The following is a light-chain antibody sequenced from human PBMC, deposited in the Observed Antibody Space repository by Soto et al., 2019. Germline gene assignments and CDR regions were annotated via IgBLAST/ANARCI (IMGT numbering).Light chain of an antibody. J-gene: IGKJ4*01. CDR1: QDINSY. CDR3: QQSNIYPLT. Sequence: DVQMTQSPSSLSASVGDRVTITCRANQDINSYLAWYQQKPGNAPKSLIYGASSLQTGVPSRFSGSESGTDFTLTISNMQPENTATYYCQQSNIYPLTFDGGNKVEIK. CDR2: GAS. V-gene: IGKV1D-16*01.